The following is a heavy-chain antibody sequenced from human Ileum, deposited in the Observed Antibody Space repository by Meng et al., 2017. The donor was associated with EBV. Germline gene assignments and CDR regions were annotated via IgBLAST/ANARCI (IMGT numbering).Heavy chain of an antibody. Sequence: EVQLLESGGGLVQPGGSLRLSCAASGFMFNTHAMSWVRQAPGKGLEWVSLISSGGQTTSYADSVKGRFTVSRDNSKNILYLQMNSLTAEDTAVFYCVSQQVVSTSTFDKWGQGTLVTVSS. CDR2: ISSGGQTT. D-gene: IGHD6-13*01. V-gene: IGHV3-23*01. J-gene: IGHJ4*02. CDR1: GFMFNTHA. CDR3: VSQQVVSTSTFDK.